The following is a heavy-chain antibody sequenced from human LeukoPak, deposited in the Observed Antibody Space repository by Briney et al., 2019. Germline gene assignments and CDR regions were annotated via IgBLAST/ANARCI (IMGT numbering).Heavy chain of an antibody. Sequence: ETLSLSCAASGFTFSSYSMNWVRQAPGKGLEWVSYISSSSSTIYYADSVKGRFTISRDNAKNSLYLQMNSLRAEDTAVYYCASLSGSLDYWGQGTLVTVSS. V-gene: IGHV3-48*01. CDR2: ISSSSSTI. CDR3: ASLSGSLDY. D-gene: IGHD1-26*01. J-gene: IGHJ4*02. CDR1: GFTFSSYS.